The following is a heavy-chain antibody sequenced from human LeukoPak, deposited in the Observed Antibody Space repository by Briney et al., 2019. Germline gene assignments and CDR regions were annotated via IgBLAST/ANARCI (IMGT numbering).Heavy chain of an antibody. V-gene: IGHV4-4*07. D-gene: IGHD3-3*01. Sequence: PSETLFLTCTVTSGSISGHYWSWIRQPAGKEMQWIGRIYTSGATNYNPSLKSRVTMSIDTSKKEFTLKLTSVTAADTAVYYCARDQYFDFWSSTATPYYFDYWGQGTLVTVSS. J-gene: IGHJ4*02. CDR2: IYTSGAT. CDR3: ARDQYFDFWSSTATPYYFDY. CDR1: SGSISGHY.